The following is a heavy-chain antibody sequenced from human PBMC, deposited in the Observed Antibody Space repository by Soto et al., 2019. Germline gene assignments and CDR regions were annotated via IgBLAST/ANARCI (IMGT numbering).Heavy chain of an antibody. CDR3: ASHTMVREVVWFDP. CDR1: GGSISSSSYC. CDR2: IYYSGST. V-gene: IGHV4-39*01. D-gene: IGHD3-10*01. J-gene: IGHJ5*02. Sequence: QLQLQESGPGLVKPSETLSLTCTVSGGSISSSSYCWAWIRQPPGKGLEWIGSIYYSGSTYYNPSLRSRVPLSVNSSKNQISLRLSSVPAADTAGYYCASHTMVREVVWFDPWGQGTLVTVSS.